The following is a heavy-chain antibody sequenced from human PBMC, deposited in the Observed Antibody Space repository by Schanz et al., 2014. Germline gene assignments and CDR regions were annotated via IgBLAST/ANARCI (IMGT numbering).Heavy chain of an antibody. V-gene: IGHV1-2*06. CDR3: AREKGHGYSGLS. CDR2: INPNTGGT. CDR1: GYTFTGYF. J-gene: IGHJ5*02. Sequence: QVQLVQSGAEVKKPGASVKVSCKASGYTFTGYFIHWVRQAPGQGLEWMGRINPNTGGTNFAQKFQGRVTMTRDTSIPTAYMDLSGLTSDDTAVYYCAREKGHGYSGLSWGQGTLLAVSS. D-gene: IGHD5-12*01.